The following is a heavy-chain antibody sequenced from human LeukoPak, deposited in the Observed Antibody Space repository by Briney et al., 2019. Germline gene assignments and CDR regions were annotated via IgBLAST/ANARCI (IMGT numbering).Heavy chain of an antibody. Sequence: GGSLRLSCVVSGFTFSHYDLNWVRQAPGKGLEWVSYISSSGNTMYYADSVKGRFTISRDNAKNSLYLQMNSLRAEDTAVYYCARLSGYYFVVTNSFDYWGQGTLVTVSS. J-gene: IGHJ4*02. CDR2: ISSSGNTM. V-gene: IGHV3-48*03. CDR3: ARLSGYYFVVTNSFDY. CDR1: GFTFSHYD. D-gene: IGHD3-22*01.